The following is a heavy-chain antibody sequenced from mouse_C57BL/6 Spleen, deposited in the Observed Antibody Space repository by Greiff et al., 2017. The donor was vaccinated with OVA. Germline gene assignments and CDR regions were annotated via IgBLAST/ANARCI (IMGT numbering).Heavy chain of an antibody. J-gene: IGHJ4*01. D-gene: IGHD2-5*01. V-gene: IGHV1-26*01. CDR3: ASYSNSYAMDY. Sequence: VQLQQSGPELVKPGASVKISCKASGYTFTDYYMNWVKQSHGKSLEWIGDINPNNGGTSYNQKFKGKATLTVDKSSSTAYMELRSLTSEDSAVYYCASYSNSYAMDYWGQGTSVTVSS. CDR1: GYTFTDYY. CDR2: INPNNGGT.